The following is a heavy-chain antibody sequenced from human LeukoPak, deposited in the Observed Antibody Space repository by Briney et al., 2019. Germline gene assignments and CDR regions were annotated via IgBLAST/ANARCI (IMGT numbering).Heavy chain of an antibody. CDR2: INSSGGGT. Sequence: ASVNVSCKASGYTFTSYFMHWVRQAPGQGLDWLGAINSSGGGTSYAQKFQGRVTMTRDTSTSTVYMELSSLRSEDTAVYYCARASYYYDFSFWGQGTLVTVSS. J-gene: IGHJ4*02. CDR3: ARASYYYDFSF. D-gene: IGHD3-22*01. V-gene: IGHV1-46*01. CDR1: GYTFTSYF.